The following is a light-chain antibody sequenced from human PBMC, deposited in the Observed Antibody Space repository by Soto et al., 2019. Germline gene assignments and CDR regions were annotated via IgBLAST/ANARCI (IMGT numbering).Light chain of an antibody. CDR1: QSVSSY. Sequence: EIVLTQSPATLSLSPGERATLSCRASQSVSSYLAWYQQKPGQAPRLLIYDASNRATGIPARFSGSRSGTDFTLTISSLEPEDLAVYYCQQRGNWPLTFGQGTKVEIK. CDR3: QQRGNWPLT. V-gene: IGKV3-11*01. CDR2: DAS. J-gene: IGKJ1*01.